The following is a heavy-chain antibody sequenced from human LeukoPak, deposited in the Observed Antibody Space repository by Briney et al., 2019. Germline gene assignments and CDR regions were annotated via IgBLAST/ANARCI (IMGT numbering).Heavy chain of an antibody. V-gene: IGHV3-30-3*01. CDR3: ARDFYVGAGSYYIGY. D-gene: IGHD3-10*01. CDR2: ISYDGSNK. Sequence: GGSLRLSCAASGFTFSSYAMHWVRQAPGKGLEWVAIISYDGSNKYYADSVKGRFTISRDNSKNTLYLQMNSLRVEDMAVYYCARDFYVGAGSYYIGYWGQGTLVTVSS. J-gene: IGHJ4*02. CDR1: GFTFSSYA.